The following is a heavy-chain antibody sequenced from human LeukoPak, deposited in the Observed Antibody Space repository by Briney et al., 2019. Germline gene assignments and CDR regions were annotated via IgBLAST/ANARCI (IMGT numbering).Heavy chain of an antibody. CDR1: GFTSGSYG. Sequence: PGGSLRLSCVVSGFTSGSYGMHWVRRAPGKGLEWVAVISHDGSNKHYADSVKGRFSISRDNSKNTLYLELHNLRPEDTGLYFCAREGYTHYYYFPMDVWGQGTTVTVSS. D-gene: IGHD5-18*01. V-gene: IGHV3-30*03. CDR2: ISHDGSNK. J-gene: IGHJ6*02. CDR3: AREGYTHYYYFPMDV.